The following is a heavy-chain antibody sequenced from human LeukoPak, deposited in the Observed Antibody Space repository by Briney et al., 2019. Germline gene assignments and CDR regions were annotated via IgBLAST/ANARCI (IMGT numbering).Heavy chain of an antibody. D-gene: IGHD3-22*01. CDR3: ARDPSYYDSSGRIFDY. CDR1: GFTFDDYG. J-gene: IGHJ4*02. Sequence: GGSLRLSCAASGFTFDDYGMSWVRQAPGKGLEWVSGINWNGGSTGYADSVKGRFTISRDNAKNSLYLQMNSLRAEDTALYYCARDPSYYDSSGRIFDYWGQGTLVTVSS. V-gene: IGHV3-20*04. CDR2: INWNGGST.